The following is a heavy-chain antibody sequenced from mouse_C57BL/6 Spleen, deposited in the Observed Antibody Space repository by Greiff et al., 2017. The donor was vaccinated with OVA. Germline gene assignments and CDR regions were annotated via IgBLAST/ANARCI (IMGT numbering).Heavy chain of an antibody. CDR1: GFTFSSYG. CDR2: ISSGGSYT. CDR3: ARLDGTGGKNYFDY. V-gene: IGHV5-6*01. D-gene: IGHD2-1*01. J-gene: IGHJ2*01. Sequence: VQLKQSGGDLVKPGGSLKLSCAASGFTFSSYGMSWVRQTPDKRLEWVATISSGGSYTYYPDSVKGRFTISRDNAKNTLYLQMSSLKSEDTAVYYCARLDGTGGKNYFDYWGQGTTLTVSS.